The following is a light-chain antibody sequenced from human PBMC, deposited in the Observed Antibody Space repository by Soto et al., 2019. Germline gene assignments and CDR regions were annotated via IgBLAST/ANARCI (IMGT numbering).Light chain of an antibody. V-gene: IGLV2-8*01. CDR1: SSDVGGYNY. CDR2: EVS. J-gene: IGLJ2*01. Sequence: QSALTQPPSASGSPGQSVTISCTGTSSDVGGYNYVSWYQQYPGKAPKLMIYEVSKRPSGVPDRFSGSKSGNTASLTVSGLQAEDAADYYCSSYAGSNTNVVFGGGTQLTVL. CDR3: SSYAGSNTNVV.